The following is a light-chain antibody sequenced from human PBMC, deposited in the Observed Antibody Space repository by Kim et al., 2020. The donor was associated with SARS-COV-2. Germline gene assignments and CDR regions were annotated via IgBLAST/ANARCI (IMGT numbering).Light chain of an antibody. Sequence: VALGPNSKNKMPGEHLKRYYATWYQQKPGEAPIVVIYGKNNRPSGIPDRFSGSSSGNTASLTITATQAGDEADYYCNSRDTNNNVIFGGGTKLTVL. CDR3: NSRDTNNNVI. V-gene: IGLV3-19*01. J-gene: IGLJ2*01. CDR1: LKRYY. CDR2: GKN.